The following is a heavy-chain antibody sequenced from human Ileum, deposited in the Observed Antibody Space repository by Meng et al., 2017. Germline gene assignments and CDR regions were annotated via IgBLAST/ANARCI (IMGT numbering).Heavy chain of an antibody. Sequence: QGHVEESGPGLVKASAILSLTCSVSGASMSVVSYWSWVRQSPGKGLEWIGQIDHLGIAYYKPSLKSRVTMSIDQSKSQFSLRLTSVSAADTAVYYCARHGGYYQDFWGQGTLVTVSS. D-gene: IGHD4-23*01. CDR1: GASMSVVSY. CDR2: IDHLGIA. CDR3: ARHGGYYQDF. J-gene: IGHJ4*02. V-gene: IGHV4-4*02.